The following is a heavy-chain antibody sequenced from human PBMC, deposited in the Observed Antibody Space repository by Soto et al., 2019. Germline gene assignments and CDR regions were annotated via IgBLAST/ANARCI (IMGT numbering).Heavy chain of an antibody. CDR3: ARGSVPDSYYHYGMDV. J-gene: IGHJ6*02. Sequence: PSETLSLTCAVYGGSFSGYYWSWIRQPPGKGLEWIGEINHSGSTNYNPSLKSRVTISVDTSKNQFSLKLSSVTAADTAVYYCARGSVPDSYYHYGMDVWGQGTTVTVSS. CDR1: GGSFSGYY. V-gene: IGHV4-34*01. CDR2: INHSGST. D-gene: IGHD2-2*01.